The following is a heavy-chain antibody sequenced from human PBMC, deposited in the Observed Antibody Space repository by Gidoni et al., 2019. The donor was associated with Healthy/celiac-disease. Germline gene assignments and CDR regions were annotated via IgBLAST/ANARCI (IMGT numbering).Heavy chain of an antibody. CDR3: ARDYGDGDYYYMDV. CDR1: GYTFTSYY. Sequence: QVQLVQSGAAVKTPGASVTVSCKSSGYTFTSYYMHWLRQAPGQGPEWMGIINPSGGSTSYAQKFQGRVTMTRDTSTSTVYMELSSLRSEDTAVYYCARDYGDGDYYYMDVWGKGTTVTVSS. D-gene: IGHD4-17*01. V-gene: IGHV1-46*01. CDR2: INPSGGST. J-gene: IGHJ6*03.